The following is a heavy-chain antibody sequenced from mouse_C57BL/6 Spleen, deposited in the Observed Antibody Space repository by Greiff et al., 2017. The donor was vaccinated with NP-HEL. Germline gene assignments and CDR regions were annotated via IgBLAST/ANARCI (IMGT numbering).Heavy chain of an antibody. CDR2: IYPGNSDT. D-gene: IGHD2-2*01. J-gene: IGHJ4*01. Sequence: EVQLQQSGTVLARPGASVKMSCKTSGYTFTSYWMHWVKQRPGQGLEWIGAIYPGNSDTSYNQKFKGKAKLTAVTSASTAYMELSSLTNEDSAVYYCTGYGYDRGDYYAMDYWGQGTSVTVSS. CDR1: GYTFTSYW. CDR3: TGYGYDRGDYYAMDY. V-gene: IGHV1-5*01.